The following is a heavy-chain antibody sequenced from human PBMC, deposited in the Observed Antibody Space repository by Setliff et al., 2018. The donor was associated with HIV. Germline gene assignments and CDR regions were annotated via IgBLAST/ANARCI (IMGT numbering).Heavy chain of an antibody. J-gene: IGHJ3*02. CDR3: ARLWGSAQAFDI. V-gene: IGHV4-4*07. Sequence: SETLSLTCTVSGGSISSYYWSWIRQPAGKGLEWIGRIYTSGGTKYNPSLKSRVTMSIDTSKNQFSLKLSSLTAADTAVYYCARLWGSAQAFDIRGQGTMVTVSS. CDR2: IYTSGGT. CDR1: GGSISSYY. D-gene: IGHD7-27*01.